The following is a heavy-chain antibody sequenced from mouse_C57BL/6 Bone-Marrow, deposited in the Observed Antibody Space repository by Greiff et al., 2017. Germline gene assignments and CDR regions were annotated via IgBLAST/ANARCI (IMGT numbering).Heavy chain of an antibody. CDR3: AREGDNFYWYFDV. CDR1: GYAFSSYW. Sequence: VMLVESGAELVKPGASVKISCKASGYAFSSYWMNWVKQRPGTGLEWIGQIYPGDGDTNYNGKFKGKATLTADKSSSTAYMQLSSLTSEYTAVYFCAREGDNFYWYFDVWGTGTTVTVSS. CDR2: IYPGDGDT. V-gene: IGHV1-80*01. J-gene: IGHJ1*03.